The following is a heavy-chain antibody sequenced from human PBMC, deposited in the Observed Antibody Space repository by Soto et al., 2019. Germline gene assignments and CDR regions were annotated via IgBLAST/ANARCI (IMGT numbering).Heavy chain of an antibody. CDR1: GGSISSSSYY. D-gene: IGHD6-6*01. J-gene: IGHJ4*02. Sequence: LSLTCTVSGGSISSSSYYWGWIRQPPGKGLEWIGSIYYSGSTYYNPSLKSRVTISVDTSKNQFSLKLSSVTAADTAVYYCARSIAARKDSFDYWGQGTLVTVSS. CDR2: IYYSGST. V-gene: IGHV4-39*01. CDR3: ARSIAARKDSFDY.